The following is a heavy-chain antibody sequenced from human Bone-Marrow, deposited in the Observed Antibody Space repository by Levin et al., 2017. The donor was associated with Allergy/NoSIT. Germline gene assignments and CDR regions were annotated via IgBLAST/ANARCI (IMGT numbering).Heavy chain of an antibody. J-gene: IGHJ5*02. CDR2: INPASGGA. Sequence: VASVKVSCKASGYTFTNYYIHWVRQAPGRGPEWMGWINPASGGASYPQKVQGRVTMTRDTSISTAYMELRSLTSDDTAIYYCARSIAAADYNWFDPWGQGTLVTVSS. CDR1: GYTFTNYY. D-gene: IGHD6-13*01. V-gene: IGHV1-2*02. CDR3: ARSIAAADYNWFDP.